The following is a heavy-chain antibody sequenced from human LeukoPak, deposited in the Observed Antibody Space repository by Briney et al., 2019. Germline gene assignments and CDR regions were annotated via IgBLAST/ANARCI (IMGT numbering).Heavy chain of an antibody. D-gene: IGHD3-9*01. Sequence: ASVKVSCKASGYTFTSYGISWVRQAPGQGLEWMGWISAYNGNTNYAQKLQGRVTMTTDTSTSTAYMELRSLRSDDMAVYYCARALRYFDPVQNWGQGTLVTVSS. J-gene: IGHJ4*02. CDR1: GYTFTSYG. V-gene: IGHV1-18*03. CDR3: ARALRYFDPVQN. CDR2: ISAYNGNT.